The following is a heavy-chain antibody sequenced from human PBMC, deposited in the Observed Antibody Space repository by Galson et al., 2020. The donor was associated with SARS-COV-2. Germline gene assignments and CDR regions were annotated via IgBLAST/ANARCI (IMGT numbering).Heavy chain of an antibody. D-gene: IGHD6-19*01. V-gene: IGHV3-11*04. CDR3: AREVTYSNGWYFDY. Sequence: KSGGSLRLSCEASGFTFSDYYMSWIRQAPGKGLEWIAYISSSSTTMYYADSVKGRFAVSRDNAKNSLYLQMNSLRVEDTAVYYCAREVTYSNGWYFDYGGQGNLVSVSA. CDR1: GFTFSDYY. CDR2: ISSSSTTM. J-gene: IGHJ4*02.